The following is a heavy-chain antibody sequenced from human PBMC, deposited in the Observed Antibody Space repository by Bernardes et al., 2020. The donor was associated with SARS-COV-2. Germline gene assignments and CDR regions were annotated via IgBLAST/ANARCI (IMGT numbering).Heavy chain of an antibody. CDR1: GFTFDDYA. CDR3: AKDKGDYDSSGYIDY. V-gene: IGHV3-9*01. J-gene: IGHJ4*02. CDR2: ISWNSGSI. D-gene: IGHD3-22*01. Sequence: GGSLKVSCAASGFTFDDYAMHWVRQAPGKGLEWVSGISWNSGSIGYADSVKGRFTISRDNAKNSLYLQMNSLRAEDTALYYCAKDKGDYDSSGYIDYWGQGTLVTVSS.